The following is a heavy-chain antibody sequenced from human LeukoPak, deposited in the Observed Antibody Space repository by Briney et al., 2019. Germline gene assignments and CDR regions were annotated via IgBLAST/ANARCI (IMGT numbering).Heavy chain of an antibody. CDR1: GGSISSSSYY. Sequence: SETLSPTCTVSGGSISSSSYYWGWIRQPPGKGLEWIGSIYYSGSTYYNPSLKSRVTISVDTSKNQFSLKLSSVTAADTAVYYCARTAPVFAYCGGDCSPFDYWGQGTLVTASS. CDR2: IYYSGST. CDR3: ARTAPVFAYCGGDCSPFDY. J-gene: IGHJ4*02. V-gene: IGHV4-39*07. D-gene: IGHD2-21*02.